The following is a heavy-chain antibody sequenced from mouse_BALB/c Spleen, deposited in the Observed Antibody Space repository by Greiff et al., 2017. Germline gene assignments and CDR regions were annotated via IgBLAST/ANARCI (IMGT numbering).Heavy chain of an antibody. J-gene: IGHJ3*01. CDR1: GYSFTGYT. Sequence: VQLQQSGPELVKPGASVTISCKTSGYSFTGYTMHWVKQSPGKSLEWIGGIYPNNGGTSYNQKFKGQATLTVDKTYSTAYMEIRSLTAEDSAVYDCARSQGVNWFAYWGQGTLVTVSA. D-gene: IGHD2-1*01. CDR2: IYPNNGGT. CDR3: ARSQGVNWFAY. V-gene: IGHV1-18*01.